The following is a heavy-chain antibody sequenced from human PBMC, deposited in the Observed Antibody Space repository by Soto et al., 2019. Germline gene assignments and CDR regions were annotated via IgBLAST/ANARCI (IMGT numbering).Heavy chain of an antibody. J-gene: IGHJ6*04. V-gene: IGHV3-15*07. Sequence: EVQLVESGGGLVKPGGSLRLSCAASGFTFSNAWMNWVRQAPGKGLEWVGRIKSKTDGGTTDYAAPVKGRFTISRDDSKNTLYLQMNSLKTEDTAVYYCTTVGSGGGAPRPYYYGMDVWGKGTTVTVSS. CDR2: IKSKTDGGTT. CDR3: TTVGSGGGAPRPYYYGMDV. CDR1: GFTFSNAW. D-gene: IGHD3-10*01.